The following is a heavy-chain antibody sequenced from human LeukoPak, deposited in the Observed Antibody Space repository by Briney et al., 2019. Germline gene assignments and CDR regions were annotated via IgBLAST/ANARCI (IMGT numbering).Heavy chain of an antibody. CDR2: IYYSGST. CDR1: GGSISSYY. V-gene: IGHV4-59*01. J-gene: IGHJ4*02. CDR3: ASVGYYYNNYYFDY. D-gene: IGHD4-11*01. Sequence: NPSETLSLTCTVSGGSISSYYWSWIRQPPGKGLEWIGYIYYSGSTNYNPSLKSRVTISVDTSKNQFSLKLSSVTAADTAVYYCASVGYYYNNYYFDYWGQGTLVTVSS.